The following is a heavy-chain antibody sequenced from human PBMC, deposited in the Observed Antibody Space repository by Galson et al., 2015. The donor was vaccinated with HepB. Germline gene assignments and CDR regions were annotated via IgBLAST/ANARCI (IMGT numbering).Heavy chain of an antibody. J-gene: IGHJ5*02. Sequence: PALVKPTQTLTLTCTFSGFSPSTSGMCVSWIRQPPGKALEWLARIDWDDDKYYSTSLKTRLTISKDTSKNQVVLTMTNMDPVDTATYYCARTPSCSGGEHMDNWFDPWGQGTLVTVSS. CDR3: ARTPSCSGGEHMDNWFDP. CDR1: GFSPSTSGMC. D-gene: IGHD2-15*01. V-gene: IGHV2-70*11. CDR2: IDWDDDK.